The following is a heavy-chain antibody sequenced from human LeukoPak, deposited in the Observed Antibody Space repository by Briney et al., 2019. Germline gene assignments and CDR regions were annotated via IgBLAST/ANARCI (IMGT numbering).Heavy chain of an antibody. CDR3: XXXXXXXXXXXFDS. CDR2: ISSGGSVI. Sequence: GGSLRLSCRASGFIFSNYEMNWVRQAPGKGLEWVTYISSGGSVIYYADSVKGRFTISRDNAKNSLYLQMNSLRAEDTAVYYXXXXXXXXXXXXFDSWXXXXLVXVSS. J-gene: IGHJ4*02. V-gene: IGHV3-48*03. CDR1: GFIFSNYE.